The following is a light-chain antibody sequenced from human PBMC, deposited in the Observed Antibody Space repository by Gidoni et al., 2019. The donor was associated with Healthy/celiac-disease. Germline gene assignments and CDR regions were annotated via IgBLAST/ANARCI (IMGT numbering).Light chain of an antibody. Sequence: PSSLSASVGDRVTITCRASQSSSSYLNWYQQKPGKAPKLLIYAASSLQSGVPSRFSGSGSGTDFTLTISSLQPEDFATYYCQQSYSTPRTFGQGTKVEIK. CDR3: QQSYSTPRT. V-gene: IGKV1-39*01. J-gene: IGKJ1*01. CDR1: QSSSSY. CDR2: AAS.